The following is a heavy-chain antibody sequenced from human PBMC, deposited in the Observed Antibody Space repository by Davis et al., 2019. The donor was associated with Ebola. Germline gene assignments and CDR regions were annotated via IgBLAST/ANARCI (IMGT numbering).Heavy chain of an antibody. Sequence: PGGSLRLSCAASGFTFSSYWMSWVRQAPGKGLEWVASIKEDGSEKSYVESVEGRFTISRDNAKNSLYLQMNNLRAEDTAVYYCAKGSYWAFDQWGQGTLVTVSS. CDR2: IKEDGSEK. J-gene: IGHJ4*02. CDR1: GFTFSSYW. D-gene: IGHD2-15*01. V-gene: IGHV3-7*01. CDR3: AKGSYWAFDQ.